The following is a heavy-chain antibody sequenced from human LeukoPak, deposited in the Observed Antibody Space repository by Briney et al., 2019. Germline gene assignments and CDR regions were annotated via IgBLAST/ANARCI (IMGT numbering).Heavy chain of an antibody. D-gene: IGHD3-3*01. J-gene: IGHJ3*02. CDR1: GFIFSNYG. CDR2: IWHDGSNK. V-gene: IGHV3-33*01. CDR3: VFYDFWSGYDTSDI. Sequence: RRSLRLSCVASGFIFSNYGMHWVRQAPGKGLEWVAVIWHDGSNKYYADSVRGRFTISRDNSKNTLYLQMNSLRAEDTAVYHCVFYDFWSGYDTSDIGGQGTLVTVSS.